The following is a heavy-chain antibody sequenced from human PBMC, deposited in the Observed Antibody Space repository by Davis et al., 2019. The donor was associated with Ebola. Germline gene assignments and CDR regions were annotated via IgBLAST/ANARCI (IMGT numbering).Heavy chain of an antibody. V-gene: IGHV3-7*01. CDR3: VRGPESSPHVVVPTAIFDP. CDR2: IKHDGSER. J-gene: IGHJ5*02. Sequence: GESLKISCAASEFTFSSYGMTWVRQAPGKGLEWVANIKHDGSERLYVNSVKGRFTISRDNARNSLYLHMDSLRADDKAVYYCVRGPESSPHVVVPTAIFDPWGQGILVTVSS. CDR1: EFTFSSYG. D-gene: IGHD2-2*01.